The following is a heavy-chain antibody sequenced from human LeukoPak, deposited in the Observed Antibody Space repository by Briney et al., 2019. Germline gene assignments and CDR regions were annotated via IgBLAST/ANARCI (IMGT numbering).Heavy chain of an antibody. CDR1: GGTFSSYA. CDR3: ARRGYCSSTSCYPDY. D-gene: IGHD2-2*01. Sequence: SVKVSCKASGGTFSSYAITWVRQAPGQGLEWMGGIIPIFGTANYAQKFQGRVTITTDESTSTAYMELSSLRSEDTAVYYCARRGYCSSTSCYPDYWGQGTLVTVSS. V-gene: IGHV1-69*05. CDR2: IIPIFGTA. J-gene: IGHJ4*02.